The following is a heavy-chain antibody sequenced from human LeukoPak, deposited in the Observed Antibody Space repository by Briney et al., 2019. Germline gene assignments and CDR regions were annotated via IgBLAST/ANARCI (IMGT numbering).Heavy chain of an antibody. J-gene: IGHJ5*02. V-gene: IGHV3-7*01. CDR3: VRDGAIFGVVTGWFDP. CDR2: IKQDGSDK. D-gene: IGHD3-3*01. Sequence: GGSLRLSCAASGFTFSKFWMSWVRQAPGKGLEWVANIKQDGSDKYYVDSVKGQFTISRDNAKNSLYLQMNSLRAEDTAVYYCVRDGAIFGVVTGWFDPWGQGTLVTVSS. CDR1: GFTFSKFW.